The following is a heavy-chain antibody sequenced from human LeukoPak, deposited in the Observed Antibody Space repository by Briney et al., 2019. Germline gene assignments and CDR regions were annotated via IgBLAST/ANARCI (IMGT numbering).Heavy chain of an antibody. CDR3: ARDTNCYMDV. Sequence: PSETLSLTCTVSGGSISSYYWSWIRQPPGKGLEWIGYIYYSGSTNYNPSLKSRVTISVDTSKNQFSLKLSSVTAADTAVYYCARDTNCYMDVWGKGTTVTVSS. J-gene: IGHJ6*03. CDR2: IYYSGST. V-gene: IGHV4-59*01. CDR1: GGSISSYY. D-gene: IGHD2-8*01.